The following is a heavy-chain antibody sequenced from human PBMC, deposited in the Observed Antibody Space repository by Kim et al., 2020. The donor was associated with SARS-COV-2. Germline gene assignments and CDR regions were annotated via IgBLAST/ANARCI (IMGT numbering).Heavy chain of an antibody. D-gene: IGHD3-22*01. J-gene: IGHJ4*02. CDR1: GGTFSSYA. CDR3: ARGRYDYYDSSGYYYRTGPFDY. CDR2: IIPIFGTA. Sequence: SVKVSCKASGGTFSSYAISWVRQAPGQGLEWMGGIIPIFGTANYAQKFQGRVTITADESTSTAYMELSSLRSEDTAVYYCARGRYDYYDSSGYYYRTGPFDYGGQGTLVTVSS. V-gene: IGHV1-69*13.